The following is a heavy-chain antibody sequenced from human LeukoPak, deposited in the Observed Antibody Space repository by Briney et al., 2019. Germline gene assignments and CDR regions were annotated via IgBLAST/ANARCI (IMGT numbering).Heavy chain of an antibody. CDR2: IYYSGST. CDR3: AREGFSYGDRQGDY. D-gene: IGHD4-17*01. V-gene: IGHV4-30-4*01. Sequence: SETLSLTCTVSGGSISSGDYYWSWIRQPPGKGLEWIGYIYYSGSTYYNPSLKSRVTISVDTSKNQFSLKLSSVTAADTAVYYCAREGFSYGDRQGDYWGQGTLVTVSA. J-gene: IGHJ4*02. CDR1: GGSISSGDYY.